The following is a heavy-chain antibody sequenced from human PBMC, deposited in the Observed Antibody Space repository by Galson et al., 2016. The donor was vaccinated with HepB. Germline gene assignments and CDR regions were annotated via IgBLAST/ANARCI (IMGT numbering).Heavy chain of an antibody. J-gene: IGHJ4*02. V-gene: IGHV4-39*01. CDR3: VRLGTVADVTTRRGSVY. Sequence: TLSLTCTVSGDSISNVGRHCRWIRQSPDMGLAYIGHIHSRGTSDYNPSLTSRLTVSADISSNQFFLSLTSVTAADTAIYYCVRLGTVADVTTRRGSVYWSQGTRVTVSS. CDR1: GDSISNVGRH. D-gene: IGHD2-15*01. CDR2: IHSRGTS.